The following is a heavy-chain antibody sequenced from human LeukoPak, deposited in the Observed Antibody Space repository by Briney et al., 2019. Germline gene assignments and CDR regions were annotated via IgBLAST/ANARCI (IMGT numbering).Heavy chain of an antibody. CDR2: INHSGGT. D-gene: IGHD3-22*01. CDR3: ARERRNYYDSSGYYQYYYYYGMDV. CDR1: GGSFSGYY. J-gene: IGHJ6*02. V-gene: IGHV4-34*01. Sequence: SETLSLTCAVYGGSFSGYYWSWIRQPPGKGLEWIGEINHSGGTNYNPSLKSRVTISVDTSKNQFSLKLSSVTAADTAVYYCARERRNYYDSSGYYQYYYYYGMDVWGQGTTVTVSS.